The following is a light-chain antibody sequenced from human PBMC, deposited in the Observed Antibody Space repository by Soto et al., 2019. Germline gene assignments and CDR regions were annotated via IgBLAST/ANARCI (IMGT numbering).Light chain of an antibody. CDR2: EVN. V-gene: IGLV2-11*01. J-gene: IGLJ1*01. CDR3: CSFAGSYDV. CDR1: SRDIKAYDY. Sequence: QSALTQPRSVSGSPGQSVAISCTGTSRDIKAYDYVSWYQQHPGKAPKLIISEVNKRPSGVSYRFSGSKSGNTASLTISGLQGEDEADYYCCSFAGSYDVFGTGTKLTVL.